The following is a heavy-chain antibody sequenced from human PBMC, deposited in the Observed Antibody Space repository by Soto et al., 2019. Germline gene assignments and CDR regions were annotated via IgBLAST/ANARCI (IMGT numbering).Heavy chain of an antibody. V-gene: IGHV1-46*01. CDR3: ARDQGGGGGSSPYYYGMDV. CDR2: INPSGGST. CDR1: GYTFTSYY. J-gene: IGHJ6*02. D-gene: IGHD2-15*01. Sequence: ASVKVSCKASGYTFTSYYMHWVRQAPGQGLGWMGIINPSGGSTSYAQKFQGRVTMTRDTSTSTVYMELSSLRSEDTAVYYCARDQGGGGGSSPYYYGMDVWGQGTTVTVSS.